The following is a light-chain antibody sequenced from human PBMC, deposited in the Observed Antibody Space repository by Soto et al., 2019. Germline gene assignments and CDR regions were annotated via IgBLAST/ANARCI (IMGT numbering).Light chain of an antibody. CDR3: QHYNNSPMYT. CDR1: QSVGTNY. J-gene: IGKJ2*01. CDR2: DAS. V-gene: IGKV3-20*01. Sequence: EIVLTQSPGTLSLSPGDRATLSCRASQSVGTNYLAWYQQKPGQTPRLLIYDASSRATGIPDRFSGSGSGTDFTLTISRLEPEDFAVYYCQHYNNSPMYTFGQGTKLEIK.